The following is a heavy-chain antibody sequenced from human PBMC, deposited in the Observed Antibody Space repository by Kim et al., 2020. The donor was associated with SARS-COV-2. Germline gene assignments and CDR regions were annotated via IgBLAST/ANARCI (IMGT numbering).Heavy chain of an antibody. CDR1: GFTFDDYA. CDR2: ISWNSGSI. V-gene: IGHV3-9*01. CDR3: AKDARASSSWYPYYYYGMDV. Sequence: GGSLRLSCAASGFTFDDYAMHWVRQAPGKGLEWVSGISWNSGSIGYADSVKGRFTISRDNAKNSLYLQMNSLRAEDTALYYCAKDARASSSWYPYYYYGMDVWGQGTTVTVSS. J-gene: IGHJ6*02. D-gene: IGHD6-13*01.